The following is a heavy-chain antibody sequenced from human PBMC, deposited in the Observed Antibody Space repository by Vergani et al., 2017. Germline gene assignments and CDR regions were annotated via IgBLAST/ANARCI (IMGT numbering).Heavy chain of an antibody. D-gene: IGHD1-7*01. J-gene: IGHJ2*01. Sequence: QVQLQESGPGLVKPSQTVSLTCTVSGGSISSGNYYWSWIRQPAGKGLEWIGRIFTRGTTHYNPSLKRRVTMSVDTSKNQFSLKLSSVTAADTAVYYCARGAQLELRMVRGYFDLWGRGTLATVSS. CDR3: ARGAQLELRMVRGYFDL. CDR1: GGSISSGNYY. V-gene: IGHV4-61*02. CDR2: IFTRGTT.